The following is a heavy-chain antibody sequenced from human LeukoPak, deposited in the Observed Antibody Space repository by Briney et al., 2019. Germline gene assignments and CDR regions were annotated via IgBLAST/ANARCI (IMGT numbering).Heavy chain of an antibody. V-gene: IGHV3-15*07. D-gene: IGHD2/OR15-2a*01. CDR2: IKNKAGGETT. CDR3: TTDGIRVYAAFDV. J-gene: IGHJ3*01. CDR1: GFSLSNAW. Sequence: GGSLRLSCAASGFSLSNAWMNWVRQAPGRGLEWVGRIKNKAGGETTDYAAPVKGRFSISRDDSENMLYLQLNSLKIEDTAVYYCTTDGIRVYAAFDVWGQGTMDTVSS.